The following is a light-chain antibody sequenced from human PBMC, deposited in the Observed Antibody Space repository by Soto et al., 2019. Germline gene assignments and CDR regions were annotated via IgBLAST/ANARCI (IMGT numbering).Light chain of an antibody. Sequence: EIVLTQSPATLSLSPGERATLSCRASQSVSNYLGWYQQKPGQAPRLLIYDASNRATGIPARFSGSGSGTDFTLTISSLEPEDFTVYYCQQRSNWPRLTFGGGTKVEIK. J-gene: IGKJ4*01. CDR1: QSVSNY. CDR3: QQRSNWPRLT. CDR2: DAS. V-gene: IGKV3-11*01.